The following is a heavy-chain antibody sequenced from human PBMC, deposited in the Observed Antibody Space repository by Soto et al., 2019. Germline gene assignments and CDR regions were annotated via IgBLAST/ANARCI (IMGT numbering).Heavy chain of an antibody. CDR2: IYSSGST. V-gene: IGHV4-59*08. D-gene: IGHD4-4*01. J-gene: IGHJ5*02. CDR1: GDSISSYY. Sequence: QVQLQESGPGLVKPSETLSLTCTVSGDSISSYYWSWIRQPPGKGLEWIAYIYSSGSTDYNPSLRSRVTISLDTSKNQLSLQLSSVTAADTAVYYCARGGLHDYSISWFEVWGQGTLVTVSS. CDR3: ARGGLHDYSISWFEV.